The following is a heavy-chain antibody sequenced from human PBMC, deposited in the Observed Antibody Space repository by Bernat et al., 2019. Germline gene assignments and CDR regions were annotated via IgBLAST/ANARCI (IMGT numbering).Heavy chain of an antibody. D-gene: IGHD3-16*01. V-gene: IGHV3-33*01. CDR3: ARGWGSVSPFDWYFDL. Sequence: QVQLVESGGGVVQPGRSLRLPCAASGFTFSSYGMHWVRQAPGKGLEWVAVIWYDGSNKYYADSVKGRFTISRDNSKNTLYLQMNSLRAEDTAVYYCARGWGSVSPFDWYFDLWGRGTLVTVSS. J-gene: IGHJ2*01. CDR1: GFTFSSYG. CDR2: IWYDGSNK.